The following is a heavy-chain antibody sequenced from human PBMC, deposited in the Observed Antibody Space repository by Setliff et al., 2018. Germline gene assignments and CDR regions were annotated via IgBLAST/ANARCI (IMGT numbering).Heavy chain of an antibody. CDR2: ISSSSSYI. D-gene: IGHD3-22*01. Sequence: PGGSLRLSCAASGFTFSSYSMNWVRQAPGKGLEWVSSISSSSSYIYYADSVKGRFTISRDNAKNSLYLQLNSLRAEDTAIYYCAGGYPSNFDYWGQGTLVTVSS. J-gene: IGHJ4*02. CDR3: AGGYPSNFDY. CDR1: GFTFSSYS. V-gene: IGHV3-21*04.